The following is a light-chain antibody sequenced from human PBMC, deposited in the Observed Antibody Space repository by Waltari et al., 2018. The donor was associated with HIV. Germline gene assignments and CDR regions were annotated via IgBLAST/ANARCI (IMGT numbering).Light chain of an antibody. CDR1: QSVLYSSSNKNS. V-gene: IGKV4-1*01. J-gene: IGKJ1*01. CDR2: WAS. CDR3: QQYYSSSA. Sequence: DIVMTQSPDSLTVSLGERATINCKSSQSVLYSSSNKNSLAWYQQKPGQPPKLLIYWASTREPGVPDRFSGSGSGTEFSLTISSLQSDDFATYYCQQYYSSSAFGPGTKVEIK.